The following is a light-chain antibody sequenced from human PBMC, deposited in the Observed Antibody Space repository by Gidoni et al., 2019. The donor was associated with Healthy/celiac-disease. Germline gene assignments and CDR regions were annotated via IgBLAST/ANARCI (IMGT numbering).Light chain of an antibody. CDR2: GAS. J-gene: IGKJ1*01. V-gene: IGKV3-15*01. Sequence: IVMTQSPATLSVSPGERATLSCRASQSVSSNLAWYQQKPGQAPRLLIYGASTRATVIPARFRGSGSGTEFTLTISSLQSEDFAVYYCQQYNNWPPWTFXXXTKVEIK. CDR1: QSVSSN. CDR3: QQYNNWPPWT.